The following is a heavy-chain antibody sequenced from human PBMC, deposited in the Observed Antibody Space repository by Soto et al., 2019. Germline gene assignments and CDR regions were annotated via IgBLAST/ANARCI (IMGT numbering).Heavy chain of an antibody. V-gene: IGHV3-15*01. CDR1: GFTFSNAW. D-gene: IGHD3-22*01. CDR3: TTDLLPLYYYDSSGYYGY. Sequence: SRRLSCAASGFTFSNAWMSWVRQAPGKGLEWVGRIKSKTDGGTTDYAAPVKGRFTISRDDSKNTLYLQMNSLKTEDTAVYYCTTDLLPLYYYDSSGYYGYWGQGTLVTVSS. CDR2: IKSKTDGGTT. J-gene: IGHJ4*02.